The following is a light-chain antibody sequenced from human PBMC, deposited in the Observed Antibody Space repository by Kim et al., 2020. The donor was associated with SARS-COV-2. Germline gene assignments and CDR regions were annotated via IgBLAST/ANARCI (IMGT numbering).Light chain of an antibody. CDR3: QQYISFSA. V-gene: IGKV1-5*03. CDR1: QSVYPT. J-gene: IGKJ1*01. Sequence: GDTVTCTGRDSQSVYPTLAWLQQKPGKAPQLIIDKVSTVESGVPSRFSGSGAGTEFTLTISSLQPDDVATYYCQQYISFSAFGQGTKLEI. CDR2: KVS.